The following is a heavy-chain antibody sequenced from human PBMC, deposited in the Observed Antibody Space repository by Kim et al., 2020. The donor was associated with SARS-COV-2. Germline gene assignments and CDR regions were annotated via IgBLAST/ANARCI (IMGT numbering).Heavy chain of an antibody. CDR1: GFTFSIYA. Sequence: GGSLRLSCAASGFTFSIYAMSWVRQAPGKGLEWVSAISGSGGSTYYADSVKGRFTISRDNSKNTLYLQMNSLRAEDTAVYYCAAPGAVVGATTKGPRPLPFDYWGQGTLVTVSS. J-gene: IGHJ4*02. CDR2: ISGSGGST. V-gene: IGHV3-23*01. D-gene: IGHD1-26*01. CDR3: AAPGAVVGATTKGPRPLPFDY.